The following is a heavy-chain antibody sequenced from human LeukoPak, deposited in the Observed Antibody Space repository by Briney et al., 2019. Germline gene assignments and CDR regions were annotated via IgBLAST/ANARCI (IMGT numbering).Heavy chain of an antibody. CDR2: IWYDGSNI. V-gene: IGHV3-33*06. CDR3: AKRGGVIIGSWFDP. D-gene: IGHD3-10*01. J-gene: IGHJ5*02. CDR1: GFTFSTYG. Sequence: GRSLRLSCAASGFTFSTYGMHWVRQAPGKGLEWLAVIWYDGSNIYYADSVKGRFAISRDNSRNTLYLQMNSLRAEDTAVYYCAKRGGVIIGSWFDPWGQGTLVTVSS.